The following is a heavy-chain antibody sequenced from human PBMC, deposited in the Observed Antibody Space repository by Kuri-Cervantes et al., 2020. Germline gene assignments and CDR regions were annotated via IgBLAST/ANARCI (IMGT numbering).Heavy chain of an antibody. CDR3: ASSAFPAAGPHYYYYGMDV. CDR1: GGTFSSYA. Sequence: SVKVSCKASGGTFSSYAISWVRQAPGQGLEWTGGIIPIFGTANYAQKFQGRVTITADESTSTAYMELSSLRSEDTAVYYCASSAFPAAGPHYYYYGMDVWGQGTTVTVSS. V-gene: IGHV1-69*13. D-gene: IGHD6-13*01. J-gene: IGHJ6*02. CDR2: IIPIFGTA.